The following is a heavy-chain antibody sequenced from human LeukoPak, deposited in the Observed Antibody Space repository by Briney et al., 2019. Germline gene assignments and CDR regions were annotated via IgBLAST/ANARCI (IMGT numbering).Heavy chain of an antibody. V-gene: IGHV3-23*01. CDR1: EFTYG. CDR3: ARERGRGRDSPWFDY. Sequence: PGGSLRLSCAASEFTYGMNWVRQAPGKGLECVSAISSSGSNTYYADSVKGRFTISRDNSKNTLYLQMNSLRAEDTAVYYCARERGRGRDSPWFDYWGQGTLVTVSS. CDR2: ISSSGSNT. J-gene: IGHJ4*02. D-gene: IGHD1-26*01.